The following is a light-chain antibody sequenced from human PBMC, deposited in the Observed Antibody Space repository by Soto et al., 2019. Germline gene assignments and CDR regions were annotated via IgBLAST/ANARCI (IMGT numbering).Light chain of an antibody. CDR1: QSVINNY. Sequence: EVVLTQSPGTLSLSPGERASLSCRASQSVINNYLAWYQQKPGQSPKLLIVGSSDRATGIPDRFSGSGSGTDFTLTISRLEPEDFAVYYCQQYGSSPPYTFGQGTKLEIK. CDR3: QQYGSSPPYT. J-gene: IGKJ2*01. V-gene: IGKV3-20*01. CDR2: GSS.